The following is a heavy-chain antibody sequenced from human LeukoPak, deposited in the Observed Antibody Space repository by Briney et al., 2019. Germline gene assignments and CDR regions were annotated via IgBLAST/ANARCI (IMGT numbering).Heavy chain of an antibody. J-gene: IGHJ5*02. CDR1: GYTFTSYY. Sequence: GASVKVSCKASGYTFTSYYMHWVRQAPGQGLEWMGIINPSGGSTSYAQKFQGRVTMTRDTSTSTVYMELSSLRSEDTAVYYCARGRRYYGSENRNWSDPWGQGTLVTVSS. CDR2: INPSGGST. V-gene: IGHV1-46*01. D-gene: IGHD3-10*01. CDR3: ARGRRYYGSENRNWSDP.